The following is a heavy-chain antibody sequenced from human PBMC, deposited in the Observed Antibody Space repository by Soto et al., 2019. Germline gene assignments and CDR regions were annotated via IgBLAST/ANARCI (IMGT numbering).Heavy chain of an antibody. J-gene: IGHJ4*02. D-gene: IGHD3-3*01. CDR2: INSDGSSI. Sequence: EVRLVESGGDLVQPGGFLRLSCATSGFTFSRYWMHWVRQVPGKGLVWVSRINSDGSSISYSDSVKGRFTISRANAKNTWYLQMNSLRVDDTAVYYCARLPVDTITSLDYWGQGTLVTVSS. V-gene: IGHV3-74*01. CDR1: GFTFSRYW. CDR3: ARLPVDTITSLDY.